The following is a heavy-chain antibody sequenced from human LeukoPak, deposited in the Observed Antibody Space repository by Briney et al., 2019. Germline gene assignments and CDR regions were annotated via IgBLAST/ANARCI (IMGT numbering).Heavy chain of an antibody. V-gene: IGHV3-23*01. CDR2: ISGSGGST. Sequence: PGGSLRLSCAASGFTFSSYAMSWVRQAPGKGLEWVSAISGSGGSTYYADSVKGRLTISRDNSKNTLYLQMNSLRAEDTAVYYCAKDHHIPGIAAADWGQGTLVTVSS. J-gene: IGHJ4*02. CDR1: GFTFSSYA. CDR3: AKDHHIPGIAAAD. D-gene: IGHD6-13*01.